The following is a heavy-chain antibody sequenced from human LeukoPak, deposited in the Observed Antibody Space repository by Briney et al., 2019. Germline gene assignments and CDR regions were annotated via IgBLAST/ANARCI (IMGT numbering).Heavy chain of an antibody. CDR2: VYYTGST. V-gene: IGHV4-39*07. D-gene: IGHD2-2*01. CDR1: GGSISSGGYY. CDR3: ARDGGPRDIVVVPADGFDP. J-gene: IGHJ5*02. Sequence: SETLSLTCTVSGGSISSGGYYWSWIRQPPGKGLEWIGSVYYTGSTYYNPSLSSRVTVSVGTSKNQFSLKLSSVTAADTAVYYCARDGGPRDIVVVPADGFDPWGQGTLVTVSS.